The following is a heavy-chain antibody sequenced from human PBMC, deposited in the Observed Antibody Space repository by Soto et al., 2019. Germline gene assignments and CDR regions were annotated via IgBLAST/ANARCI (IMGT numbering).Heavy chain of an antibody. D-gene: IGHD2-15*01. J-gene: IGHJ6*02. CDR2: ISGYNDNT. V-gene: IGHV1-18*01. CDR3: AKEPRSLFYYYYGMDV. Sequence: QIQLVQSGPEVRKPGASVKVSCKASGYIFSNFGISWVRQAPGQGLEWMGWISGYNDNTNYAQKFQDRVRMTTDISPNHAYLELTTLRSEDTALYYCAKEPRSLFYYYYGMDVWGQGTTVTVS. CDR1: GYIFSNFG.